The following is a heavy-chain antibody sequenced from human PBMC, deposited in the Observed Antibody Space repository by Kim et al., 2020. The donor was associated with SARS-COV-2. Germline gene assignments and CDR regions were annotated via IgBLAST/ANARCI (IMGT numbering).Heavy chain of an antibody. CDR2: ISAYNGNT. CDR1: GYTFTSYG. D-gene: IGHD6-13*01. Sequence: ASVKVSRKASGYTFTSYGISWVRQAPGQGLEWMGWISAYNGNTNYAQKLQGRVTMTTDTSTSTAYMELRSLRSDDTAVYYCARVMNGHTPQLEPFDYWGQGTLVTVSS. CDR3: ARVMNGHTPQLEPFDY. V-gene: IGHV1-18*04. J-gene: IGHJ4*02.